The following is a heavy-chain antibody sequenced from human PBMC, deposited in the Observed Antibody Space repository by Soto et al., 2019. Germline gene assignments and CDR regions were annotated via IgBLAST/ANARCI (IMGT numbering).Heavy chain of an antibody. V-gene: IGHV1-3*05. CDR1: GYTFTSYA. CDR3: ARSIVVVTALDY. D-gene: IGHD2-21*02. CDR2: INAGTGNT. Sequence: QVQLVQSGAEEKKPGASVKVSCKASGYTFTSYAMHWVRQAPGQRLEWMGWINAGTGNTKYSQKFQGSVTITSDTSASTAYMELSSLRSEDTAVYYCARSIVVVTALDYWGHGTLVTVSS. J-gene: IGHJ4*01.